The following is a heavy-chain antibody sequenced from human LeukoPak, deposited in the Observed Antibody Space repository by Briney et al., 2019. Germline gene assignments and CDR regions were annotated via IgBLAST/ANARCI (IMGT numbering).Heavy chain of an antibody. Sequence: SETLSLTCTVSSGSISSYYWNWIRQPPGKGLEWVGYISYSGSTNYNPSLKSRVTISVDTSKNQFSLKLSSVTAADTAVYYCARGDFWSGFYNYWGQGTLVTVSS. CDR2: ISYSGST. J-gene: IGHJ4*02. CDR3: ARGDFWSGFYNY. V-gene: IGHV4-59*12. CDR1: SGSISSYY. D-gene: IGHD3-3*01.